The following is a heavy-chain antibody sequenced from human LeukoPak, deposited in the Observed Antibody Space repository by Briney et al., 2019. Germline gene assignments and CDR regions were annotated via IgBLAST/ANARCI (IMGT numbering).Heavy chain of an antibody. CDR3: ARLNSSGFYYYYYYMDV. Sequence: SETLSLTCTVSGGSISSYYWSWIRQPPGKGLEWIGYIYYSGSTNYNPSLKSRVTISVDTSKNQFSLKLSSVTAADTAVYYCARLNSSGFYYYYYYMDVWGKGNTVTVSS. CDR2: IYYSGST. V-gene: IGHV4-59*01. D-gene: IGHD6-19*01. J-gene: IGHJ6*03. CDR1: GGSISSYY.